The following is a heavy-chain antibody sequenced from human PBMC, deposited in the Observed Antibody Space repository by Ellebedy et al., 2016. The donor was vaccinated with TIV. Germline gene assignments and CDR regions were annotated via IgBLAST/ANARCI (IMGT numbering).Heavy chain of an antibody. Sequence: MPSETLSLTCTVPNGSISGSFWSWVRRPPGKGLEWIGYVYYSGIANYNPSLKSRLTISVDTSRNQFSLKLNSVTAADTAVYYCARDRDSTGYYSPWGQGILVTVSS. V-gene: IGHV4-59*01. CDR1: NGSISGSF. CDR3: ARDRDSTGYYSP. J-gene: IGHJ5*02. D-gene: IGHD3-22*01. CDR2: VYYSGIA.